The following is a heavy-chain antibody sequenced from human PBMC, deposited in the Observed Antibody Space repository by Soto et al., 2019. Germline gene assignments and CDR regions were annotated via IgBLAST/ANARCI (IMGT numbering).Heavy chain of an antibody. J-gene: IGHJ4*02. D-gene: IGHD3-22*01. CDR3: AKDGRDYYDSSGYPNRALDY. V-gene: IGHV3-30*18. CDR2: ISYDGSNK. CDR1: GFTFSSYG. Sequence: GGSLRLSCAASGFTFSSYGMHWVRQAPGKGLEWVAVISYDGSNKYYADSVKGRFTISRDNSKNTLYLQMNSLRAEDTAVYYCAKDGRDYYDSSGYPNRALDYWGQGTLVTVSS.